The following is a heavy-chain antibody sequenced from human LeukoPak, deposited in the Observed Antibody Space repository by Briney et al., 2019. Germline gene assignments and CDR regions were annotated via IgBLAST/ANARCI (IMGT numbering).Heavy chain of an antibody. CDR2: IYPGDSDT. CDR3: ARLIGFGRYCSSTSCYNWFDP. Sequence: GESLKISCKGSGYSFTSYCIGWVRQMPGKGLEWMGIIYPGDSDTRYSPSFQGQVTISADKSISTAYLQWSSLKASDTAMYYCARLIGFGRYCSSTSCYNWFDPWGQGTLVTVSS. CDR1: GYSFTSYC. V-gene: IGHV5-51*01. J-gene: IGHJ5*02. D-gene: IGHD2-2*01.